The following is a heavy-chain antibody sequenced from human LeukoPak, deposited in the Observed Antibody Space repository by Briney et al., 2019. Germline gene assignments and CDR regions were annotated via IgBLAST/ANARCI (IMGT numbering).Heavy chain of an antibody. J-gene: IGHJ6*02. D-gene: IGHD2-15*01. V-gene: IGHV3-23*01. CDR2: ISGSGGST. CDR1: GFTFSSYA. Sequence: GGSLRLSCAASGFTFSSYAMSWVRQAPGKGLEWVSAISGSGGSTYYADSVKGRFTISRDNSKNTLYLQMNSLRSEDTAVYYCARMVVAAGYYYYGMDVWGQGTTVTVSS. CDR3: ARMVVAAGYYYYGMDV.